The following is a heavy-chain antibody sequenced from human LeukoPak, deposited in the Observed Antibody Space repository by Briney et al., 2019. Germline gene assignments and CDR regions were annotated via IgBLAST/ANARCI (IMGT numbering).Heavy chain of an antibody. CDR1: GGTFSSYA. D-gene: IGHD6-6*01. CDR3: ASDAYSSSSTFDY. CDR2: IIPIFGTA. Sequence: SVKVSCKASGGTFSSYAISWVRQAPGQGLEWMGGIIPIFGTANYAQKFQGRVTITTDESTSTAYMELSSLRSEDTAVYYCASDAYSSSSTFDYWGQGTLVTVSS. V-gene: IGHV1-69*05. J-gene: IGHJ4*02.